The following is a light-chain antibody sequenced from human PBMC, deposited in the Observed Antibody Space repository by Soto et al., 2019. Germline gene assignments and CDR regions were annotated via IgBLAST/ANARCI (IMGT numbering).Light chain of an antibody. J-gene: IGLJ2*01. Sequence: QSVLTQPASVSGSPGQSITISCTGTSSDVGGYNYVSWYQQFPGKAPKVMIYDVTNRPSGVSNRFSGSKSGNTASLTISGLQAEDEADYYCCSYTSSNTVIFGGGTKLTVL. CDR1: SSDVGGYNY. V-gene: IGLV2-14*03. CDR3: CSYTSSNTVI. CDR2: DVT.